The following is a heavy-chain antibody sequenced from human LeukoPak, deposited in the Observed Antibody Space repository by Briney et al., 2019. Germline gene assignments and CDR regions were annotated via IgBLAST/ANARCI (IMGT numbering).Heavy chain of an antibody. CDR3: AKEYKEDDYYDSSGSWAFDI. CDR1: GFTFDDYA. J-gene: IGHJ3*02. D-gene: IGHD3-22*01. Sequence: PGRPLRLSCAASGFTFDDYAMHWVRQAPGKGLEWVSGISWNSGSIGYADSVKGRFTISRDNAKNSLYLQMNSLRAEDTALYYCAKEYKEDDYYDSSGSWAFDIWGQGTMVTVSS. V-gene: IGHV3-9*01. CDR2: ISWNSGSI.